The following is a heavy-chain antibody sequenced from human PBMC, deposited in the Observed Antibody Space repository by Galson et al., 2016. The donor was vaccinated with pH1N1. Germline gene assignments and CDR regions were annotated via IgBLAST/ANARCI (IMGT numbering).Heavy chain of an antibody. J-gene: IGHJ5*02. CDR3: APGGDDYGGNPHWFDR. CDR1: GGTFSTYV. D-gene: IGHD4-23*01. Sequence: SVKVSCKASGGTFSTYVIIWVRQAPGQGLEWMGRIVPITGVTNYAQKFQDRVTITADESTSTAYMALSSLRSEDTGVYYCAPGGDDYGGNPHWFDRWGQGTLVTVSS. V-gene: IGHV1-69*04. CDR2: IVPITGVT.